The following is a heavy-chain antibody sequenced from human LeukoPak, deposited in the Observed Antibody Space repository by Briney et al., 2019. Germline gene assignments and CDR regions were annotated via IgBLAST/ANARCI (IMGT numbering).Heavy chain of an antibody. Sequence: ASVKVSCKASGYTFTSYPMHWVRQARGQRLEWMGRINAGNGHTKYSQEFQGRVTITRDTSASTAYMELSSLRSEDMAVYYCAMSGWTDAFDFWGQGTMVTVSS. V-gene: IGHV1-3*03. CDR3: AMSGWTDAFDF. J-gene: IGHJ3*01. CDR1: GYTFTSYP. CDR2: INAGNGHT. D-gene: IGHD6-19*01.